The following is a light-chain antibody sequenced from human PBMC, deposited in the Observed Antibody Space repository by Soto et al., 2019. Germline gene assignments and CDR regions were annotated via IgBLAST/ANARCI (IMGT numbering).Light chain of an antibody. V-gene: IGLV2-11*01. J-gene: IGLJ2*01. CDR3: CSYAGTNILI. Sequence: QSALTQPPSASGSPGQSVAVSCTGTSSDIGGYNYVSWYQQHPGRAPKLLIYDVSERPSGVPDRFSGSKSGYTASLTISGLQAEDEADYYCCSYAGTNILIFGGGTKVTVL. CDR2: DVS. CDR1: SSDIGGYNY.